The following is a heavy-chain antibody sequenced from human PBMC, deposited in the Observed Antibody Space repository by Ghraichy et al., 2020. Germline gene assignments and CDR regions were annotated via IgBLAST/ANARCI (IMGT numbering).Heavy chain of an antibody. J-gene: IGHJ5*02. CDR3: ARARLGRGVKNWFDP. Sequence: SETLSLTCAVYGGSFSGYYWSWIRQPPGKGLEWIGEINHSGSTNYNPSLKSRVTISVDTSKNQFSLKLSSVTAADTAVYYCARARLGRGVKNWFDPWGQGTLVTVSS. V-gene: IGHV4-34*01. D-gene: IGHD3-10*01. CDR1: GGSFSGYY. CDR2: INHSGST.